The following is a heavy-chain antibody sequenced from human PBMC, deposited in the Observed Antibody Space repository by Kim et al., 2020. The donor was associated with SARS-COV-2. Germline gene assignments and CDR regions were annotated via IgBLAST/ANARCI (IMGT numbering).Heavy chain of an antibody. Sequence: EKYYGDSVKGRVTISRDNAKNSLYLQRNSLRAEDTAVYYCAKTDTSGFFDYWGQGTLVTVSS. J-gene: IGHJ4*02. V-gene: IGHV3-7*01. D-gene: IGHD3-10*01. CDR3: AKTDTSGFFDY. CDR2: EK.